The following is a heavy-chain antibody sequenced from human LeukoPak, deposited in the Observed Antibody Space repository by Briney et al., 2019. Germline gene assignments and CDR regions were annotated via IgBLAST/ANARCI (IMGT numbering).Heavy chain of an antibody. V-gene: IGHV1-18*01. CDR1: GYTFTSYG. CDR2: ISAYNGNT. J-gene: IGHJ4*02. D-gene: IGHD5-24*01. CDR3: ARDTRDGYNYNY. Sequence: ASVKVSCKASGYTFTSYGISWVRQAPGQGLEWMGWISAYNGNTNYAQKLQGRVTMITDTSTSTAYMELRSLRSEDTAVYYCARDTRDGYNYNYWGQGTLVTVSS.